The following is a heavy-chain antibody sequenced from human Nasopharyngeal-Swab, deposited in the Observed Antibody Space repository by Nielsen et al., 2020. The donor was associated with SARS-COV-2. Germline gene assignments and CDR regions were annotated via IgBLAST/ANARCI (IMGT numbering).Heavy chain of an antibody. V-gene: IGHV3-53*01. J-gene: IGHJ4*02. CDR3: ARDSVSGYGHGY. Sequence: VRQAPGKGLEWVSVIYSGGSTYYADSVKGRFTISRDNSKNTLYLQMNSLSAEDTAVYYCARDSVSGYGHGYWGQGTLVTVSS. D-gene: IGHD5-12*01. CDR2: IYSGGST.